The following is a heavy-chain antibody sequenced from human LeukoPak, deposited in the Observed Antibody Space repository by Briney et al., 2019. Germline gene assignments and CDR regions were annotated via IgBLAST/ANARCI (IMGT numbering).Heavy chain of an antibody. D-gene: IGHD2-15*01. J-gene: IGHJ3*02. CDR3: ARGNIVVVVAADLDAFDI. V-gene: IGHV3-9*01. Sequence: GGSLRLSCAASGFTFDDYAMHWVRHAPGKGLEWVSGISWNSGSIGYADSVKGRFTISRDNAKNSLYLQMNSLRAEDTAVYYCARGNIVVVVAADLDAFDIWGQGTMVTVSS. CDR1: GFTFDDYA. CDR2: ISWNSGSI.